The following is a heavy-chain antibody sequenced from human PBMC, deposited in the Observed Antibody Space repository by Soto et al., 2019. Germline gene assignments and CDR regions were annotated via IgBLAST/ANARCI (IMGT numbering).Heavy chain of an antibody. V-gene: IGHV3-33*01. CDR2: IWYDGSDK. CDR1: GFIFSSYG. J-gene: IGHJ4*02. D-gene: IGHD2-21*01. CDR3: AGDWGGPTRTNNVAPEF. Sequence: QVQLVESGGGVVQPGRSLRLSCAASGFIFSSYGMHRVRQAPGKGLEWVAVIWYDGSDKYYADSVKGRFTISRDNSKNTLYLQMNSLRAEDTAVYYCAGDWGGPTRTNNVAPEFWGQGTLVTVSS.